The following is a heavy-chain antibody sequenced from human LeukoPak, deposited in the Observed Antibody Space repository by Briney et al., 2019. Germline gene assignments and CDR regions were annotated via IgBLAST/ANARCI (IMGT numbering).Heavy chain of an antibody. Sequence: SETLSLTCTVSGGSISSYYWSWIRQPPGKGLEWIGYIYYSGSTNYNPSLKSRVTISVDTSRNQFSLKLSSVTAADTAVYYCARVVAAAGTGWFDPWGQGTLVTVSS. J-gene: IGHJ5*02. V-gene: IGHV4-59*01. CDR2: IYYSGST. D-gene: IGHD6-13*01. CDR3: ARVVAAAGTGWFDP. CDR1: GGSISSYY.